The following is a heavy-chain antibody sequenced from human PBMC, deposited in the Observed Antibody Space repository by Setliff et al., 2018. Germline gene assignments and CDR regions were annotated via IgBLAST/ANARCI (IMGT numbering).Heavy chain of an antibody. V-gene: IGHV4-39*07. Sequence: PSETLSLTCTVSGGSISSMSYYWGWIRQPPGKGLEWIGSIYHSGSSYYNPSLKSRVTMSVDTSKRQFSLNLGSATAADTAVYYCARDMGQPYYFESWGLGTLVTVSS. J-gene: IGHJ4*02. D-gene: IGHD1-1*01. CDR1: GGSISSMSYY. CDR2: IYHSGSS. CDR3: ARDMGQPYYFES.